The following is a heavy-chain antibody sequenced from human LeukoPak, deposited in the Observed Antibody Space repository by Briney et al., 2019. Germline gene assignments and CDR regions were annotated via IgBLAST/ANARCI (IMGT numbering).Heavy chain of an antibody. J-gene: IGHJ4*02. Sequence: GGSLRLSCAASGFTFSTYEMIWVRQAPGKGLEWVSYISSGGPTIYYADSVKGRFTISRDNAKNSLYLQMNSLRAEDTAVYYCARGMYYFDYWGQGSLVTVSS. CDR2: ISSGGPTI. V-gene: IGHV3-48*03. CDR1: GFTFSTYE. CDR3: ARGMYYFDY.